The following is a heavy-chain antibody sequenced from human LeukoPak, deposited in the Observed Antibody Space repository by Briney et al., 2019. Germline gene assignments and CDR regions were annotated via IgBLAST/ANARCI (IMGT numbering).Heavy chain of an antibody. V-gene: IGHV3-23*01. D-gene: IGHD3-22*01. CDR1: GFTFSSYA. CDR2: ISGSGGST. J-gene: IGHJ4*02. Sequence: GGSLRLSCAASGFTFSSYAMSWVRQAPGKGLEWVSAISGSGGSTYYADSVKGRFTISRDNSKNTLYLQMNSLRAEDTAVYYCAKEGLLLRRKGRFYDYWGRGTLVTVSS. CDR3: AKEGLLLRRKGRFYDY.